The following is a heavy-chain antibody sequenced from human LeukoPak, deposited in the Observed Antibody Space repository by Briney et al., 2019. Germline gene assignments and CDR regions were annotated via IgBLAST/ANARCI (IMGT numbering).Heavy chain of an antibody. CDR3: ARDAGDSRPYWYFDL. D-gene: IGHD4-17*01. CDR2: ISGSGGST. CDR1: GFTFSNYA. Sequence: GGSLRLSCAASGFTFSNYAMSWARQAPGKGLEWVSAISGSGGSTYYADSVKGRFTISRDSAENSLYLQMNSLRAEDTAVYYCARDAGDSRPYWYFDLWGRGTLVTVSS. J-gene: IGHJ2*01. V-gene: IGHV3-23*01.